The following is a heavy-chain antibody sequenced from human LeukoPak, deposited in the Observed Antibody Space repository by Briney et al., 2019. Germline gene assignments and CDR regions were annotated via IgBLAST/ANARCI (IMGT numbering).Heavy chain of an antibody. CDR3: ASGGIYYGAAFDF. D-gene: IGHD1-26*01. CDR2: ISWNGGST. Sequence: GGSLRLSCAASGFTFDDYAMHWVRQAPGKGLEWVSLISWNGGSTGYADSVKGRFTISRDNAKNSLYLQMNSLRAEDTALYYCASGGIYYGAAFDFWGQGTLVTVSS. J-gene: IGHJ4*02. CDR1: GFTFDDYA. V-gene: IGHV3-20*04.